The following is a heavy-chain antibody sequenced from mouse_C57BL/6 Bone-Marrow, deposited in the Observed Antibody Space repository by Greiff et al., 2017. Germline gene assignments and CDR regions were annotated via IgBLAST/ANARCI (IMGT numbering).Heavy chain of an antibody. V-gene: IGHV1-81*01. Sequence: VQLQESGAELARPGASVKLSCKASGYTFTSYGISWVKQRTGQGLEWIGEIYPRSGNTYYNEKFKGKATLTADKSSSTAYMELRSLTSEDSAVYVYARVAASAAQGNFDYWGRGTTLTVTA. CDR3: ARVAASAAQGNFDY. CDR1: GYTFTSYG. CDR2: IYPRSGNT. D-gene: IGHD3-2*02. J-gene: IGHJ2*01.